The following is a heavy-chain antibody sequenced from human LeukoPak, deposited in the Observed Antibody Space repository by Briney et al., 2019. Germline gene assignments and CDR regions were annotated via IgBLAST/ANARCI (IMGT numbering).Heavy chain of an antibody. CDR3: AREDDFWSGTTLHAFDI. CDR2: ISAYNGNT. V-gene: IGHV1-18*01. D-gene: IGHD3-3*01. J-gene: IGHJ3*02. Sequence: RWASVKVSCKASGYTFTSYGISWVRQAPGQGLEWMGWISAYNGNTNYAQKLQGRVTMTTDTSTSTAYMELRSLRSDDTAVYYCAREDDFWSGTTLHAFDIWGQGTMVTVSS. CDR1: GYTFTSYG.